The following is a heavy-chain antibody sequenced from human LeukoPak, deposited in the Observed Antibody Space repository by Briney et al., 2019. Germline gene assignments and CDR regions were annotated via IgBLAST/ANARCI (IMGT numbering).Heavy chain of an antibody. V-gene: IGHV4-61*02. CDR1: GGSISSGSYY. CDR2: IYTSGST. Sequence: SQTLSLTCTVSGGSISSGSYYWSWIRQPAGKALEWIGRIYTSGSTNYNPSLKSRVTISVDTSKNQFSLKLSSVTAADTAVYYCARSYWGTNAFDIWGQGTMVTVSS. CDR3: ARSYWGTNAFDI. D-gene: IGHD1-26*01. J-gene: IGHJ3*02.